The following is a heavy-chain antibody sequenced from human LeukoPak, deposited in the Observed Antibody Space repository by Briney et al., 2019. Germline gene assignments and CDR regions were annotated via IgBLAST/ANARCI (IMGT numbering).Heavy chain of an antibody. J-gene: IGHJ6*03. CDR2: FDPEDGET. CDR3: ARDPGSPWGEPYYYYMDV. V-gene: IGHV1-24*01. D-gene: IGHD3-16*01. Sequence: ASVKVSCKVSGYTLTELSMHWVRQAPGKGLEWMGGFDPEDGETIYAQKFQGRVTMTEDTSTDTAYMELSSLRSEDTAVYYCARDPGSPWGEPYYYYMDVWGKGTTVTVSS. CDR1: GYTLTELS.